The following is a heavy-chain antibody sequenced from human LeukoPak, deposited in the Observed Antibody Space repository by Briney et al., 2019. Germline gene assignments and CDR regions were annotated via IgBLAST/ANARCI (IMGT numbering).Heavy chain of an antibody. Sequence: ASVKVSCKASGATFSSYAISWVRQAPGQGLEWMGRIIPILGIANYAQKFQGRVTITADKSTSTAYMELSSLRSEDTAVYYCARDEVATHYYYYGMDVWGQGTTVTVSS. J-gene: IGHJ6*02. V-gene: IGHV1-69*04. CDR2: IIPILGIA. CDR1: GATFSSYA. CDR3: ARDEVATHYYYYGMDV. D-gene: IGHD2-15*01.